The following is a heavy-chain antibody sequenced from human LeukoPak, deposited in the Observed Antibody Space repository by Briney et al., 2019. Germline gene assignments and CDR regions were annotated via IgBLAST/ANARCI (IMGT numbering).Heavy chain of an antibody. CDR2: ISYDGSNK. Sequence: GGSLRLSCAASGFTFSSYAMHWVRQAPGKGLEWVAVISYDGSNKYYADSVKGRFTISRDNSKNTLYLQMNSLRAEDTAVYYCARDLLQVGATPPPLGNWGQGTLVTVSS. D-gene: IGHD1-26*01. CDR1: GFTFSSYA. CDR3: ARDLLQVGATPPPLGN. V-gene: IGHV3-30-3*01. J-gene: IGHJ4*02.